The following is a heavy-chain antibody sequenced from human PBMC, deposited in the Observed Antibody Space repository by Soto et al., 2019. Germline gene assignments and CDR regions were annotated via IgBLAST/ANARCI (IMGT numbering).Heavy chain of an antibody. CDR3: AKDHDMGIVVVTAIPWFDP. D-gene: IGHD2-21*02. V-gene: IGHV3-30*18. J-gene: IGHJ5*02. CDR2: ISYDGSNK. CDR1: GFTFSSYG. Sequence: GGSLRLSCAASGFTFSSYGMHWVRQAPGKGLEWVAVISYDGSNKYYADSVKGRFTISRDNSKNTLYLQMNSLRAEDTAVYYCAKDHDMGIVVVTAIPWFDPWGQGTLVTVSS.